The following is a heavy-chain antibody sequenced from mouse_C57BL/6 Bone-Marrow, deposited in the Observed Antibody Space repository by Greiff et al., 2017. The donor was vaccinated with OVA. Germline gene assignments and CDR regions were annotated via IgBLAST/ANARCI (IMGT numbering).Heavy chain of an antibody. D-gene: IGHD1-1*01. CDR2: INPSTGGT. V-gene: IGHV1-42*01. J-gene: IGHJ1*03. Sequence: VQLQQSGPELVKPGASVKISCKASGYSFTGYYMNWVKQSPEKSLEWIGEINPSTGGTTYNQKFKAKATLTVDKSSSTAYMQRKSLTSEDSAVYYGRGGFYYGSSYWYFDVWGTGTTVTVSS. CDR3: RGGFYYGSSYWYFDV. CDR1: GYSFTGYY.